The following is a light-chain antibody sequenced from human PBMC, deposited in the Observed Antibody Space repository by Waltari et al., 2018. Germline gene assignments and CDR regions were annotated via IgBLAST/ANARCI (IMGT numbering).Light chain of an antibody. V-gene: IGLV4-69*01. CDR1: SGHSSNI. CDR2: VTSDGSH. J-gene: IGLJ3*02. CDR3: ETGGHGTWV. Sequence: QLVLTQSPSASASLGASVKLTCPLSSGHSSNIIAWLQQQPGKGPRYLMKVTSDGSHRKGDDIPDRFSGSSSGAERYLTISSLQSEDEADYYCETGGHGTWVFGGGTKLTVL.